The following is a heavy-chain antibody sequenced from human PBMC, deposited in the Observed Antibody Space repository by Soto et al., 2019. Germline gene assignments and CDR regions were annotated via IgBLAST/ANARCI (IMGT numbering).Heavy chain of an antibody. V-gene: IGHV1-69*06. J-gene: IGHJ4*02. Sequence: QVQLVQSGAEVEKPGSSVKVSCKASGGTFSSYAISWVRQAPGQGLEWVGGIIPIFGTANYAQKFQGRVTIPSDRSTNTVYMELSSLSSEDTGVYYCASDLNVRSSYSLVYWGQGTLVTVSS. CDR3: ASDLNVRSSYSLVY. D-gene: IGHD5-18*01. CDR1: GGTFSSYA. CDR2: IIPIFGTA.